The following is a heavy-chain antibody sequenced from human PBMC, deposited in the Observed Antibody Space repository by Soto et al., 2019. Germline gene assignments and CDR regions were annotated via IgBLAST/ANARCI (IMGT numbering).Heavy chain of an antibody. J-gene: IGHJ4*02. V-gene: IGHV4-39*01. CDR1: GGSISSSSYD. CDR3: ATSDVPAATPAIPPTFDY. D-gene: IGHD2-2*02. Sequence: SETLSLTCTVSGGSISSSSYDWGWIRQPPGKGLEWIGSIYYSGSTYYNPSLKSRVTISVDTSKNQFSLKLSSVTAADTAVYYCATSDVPAATPAIPPTFDYWGQGTLVTVSS. CDR2: IYYSGST.